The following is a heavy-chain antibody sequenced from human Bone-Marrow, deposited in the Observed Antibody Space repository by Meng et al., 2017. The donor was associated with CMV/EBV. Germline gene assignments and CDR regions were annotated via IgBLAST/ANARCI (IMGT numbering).Heavy chain of an antibody. J-gene: IGHJ6*02. Sequence: SLKPSCALSGFTFSDYYISWNRQAPGKGLEWVSYISSSGSTIYYADSVKGRFTISRDNDKNSLYLQMNSLRAEDTAVYYCARAYARGSSGYCSSTSFNYYYYGMDVWGQGTTVTVSS. CDR1: GFTFSDYY. CDR3: ARAYARGSSGYCSSTSFNYYYYGMDV. D-gene: IGHD2-2*03. V-gene: IGHV3-11*04. CDR2: ISSSGSTI.